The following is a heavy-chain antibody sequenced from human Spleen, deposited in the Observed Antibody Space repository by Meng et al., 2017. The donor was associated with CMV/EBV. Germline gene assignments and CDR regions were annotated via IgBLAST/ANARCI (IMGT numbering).Heavy chain of an antibody. D-gene: IGHD5-18*01. Sequence: GGSLRLSCAASGFSFSSHDMHWVRQTPGKGLEWVSSIGSAGDRYYAGSVKGRFTISRENAKNSLYLQMNSLRAEDTAVYYCARDLGSYVYSYYYGMDVWGQGTTVTVSS. CDR1: GFSFSSHD. J-gene: IGHJ6*02. CDR3: ARDLGSYVYSYYYGMDV. V-gene: IGHV3-13*01. CDR2: IGSAGDR.